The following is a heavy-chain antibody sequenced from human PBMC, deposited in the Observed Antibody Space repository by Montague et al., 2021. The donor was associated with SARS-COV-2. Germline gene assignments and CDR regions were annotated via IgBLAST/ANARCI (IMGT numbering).Heavy chain of an antibody. CDR2: ISISSSYI. D-gene: IGHD3-10*01. J-gene: IGHJ6*02. CDR1: GFTFSSCS. CDR3: ARDGYGSGSYASGLDV. V-gene: IGHV3-21*01. Sequence: SLRLSCAASGFTFSSCSMNWVRQAPGKGLEWVSSISISSSYIYYADSVKGRFTISRDNAKNSLYLQMNSLRAEDTAVYYCARDGYGSGSYASGLDVWGQGTTVTVSS.